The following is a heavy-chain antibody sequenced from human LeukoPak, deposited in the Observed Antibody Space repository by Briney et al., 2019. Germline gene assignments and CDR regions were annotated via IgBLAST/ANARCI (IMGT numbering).Heavy chain of an antibody. CDR1: GGTFSSYA. CDR2: IIPILGIA. Sequence: ASVKVSCKASGGTFSSYAISWVRQAPGQGLEWMGRIIPILGIANYAQKFQGRVTITADKSTSTAYMELSSLRSEDTAVYYCASSITMVRGVINRYYYYGMDVWGQGTTVNVSS. V-gene: IGHV1-69*04. D-gene: IGHD3-10*01. CDR3: ASSITMVRGVINRYYYYGMDV. J-gene: IGHJ6*02.